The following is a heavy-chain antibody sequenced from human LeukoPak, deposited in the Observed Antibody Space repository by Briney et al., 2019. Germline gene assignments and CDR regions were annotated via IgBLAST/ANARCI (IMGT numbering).Heavy chain of an antibody. CDR3: ARDRRYCSSTSCHRSYYGMDV. J-gene: IGHJ6*02. D-gene: IGHD2-2*01. V-gene: IGHV1-46*01. CDR2: INPTGGGT. CDR1: GYTFTSYW. Sequence: ASVKVSCKASGYTFTSYWMHWVRQAPGQGLEWMGLINPTGGGTSYAQKFQGRVTMTRDTSTSTVYMELSSLRSEDTAVYYCARDRRYCSSTSCHRSYYGMDVWGQGTTVTVSS.